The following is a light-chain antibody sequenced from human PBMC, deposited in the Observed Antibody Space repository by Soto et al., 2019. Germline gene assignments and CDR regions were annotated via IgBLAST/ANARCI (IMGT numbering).Light chain of an antibody. CDR2: EVS. CDR1: SSVVGGYNY. V-gene: IGLV2-14*03. CDR3: SSYTSTTTRV. Sequence: QSVLTQPASVSGSPGQSITISCTGTSSVVGGYNYVSWYQQHPGKGPKLMIYEVSNRPSGVSNRFSGSKSGNTATLTISGLQAEDEADYYCSSYTSTTTRVFXTGTKVTVL. J-gene: IGLJ1*01.